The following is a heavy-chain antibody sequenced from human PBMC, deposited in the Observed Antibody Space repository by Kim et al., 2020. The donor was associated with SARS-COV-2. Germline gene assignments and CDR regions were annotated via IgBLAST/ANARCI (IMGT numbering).Heavy chain of an antibody. CDR2: IYYSGST. CDR1: GGSISSYY. CDR3: ARADWYYDILTGYYMVGFDP. D-gene: IGHD3-9*01. V-gene: IGHV4-59*01. J-gene: IGHJ5*02. Sequence: SETLSLTCTVSGGSISSYYWSWIRQPPGKGLEWIGYIYYSGSTNYNPSLKSRVTISVDTSKNQFSLKLSSVTAADTAVYYCARADWYYDILTGYYMVGFDPWGQGTLVTVSS.